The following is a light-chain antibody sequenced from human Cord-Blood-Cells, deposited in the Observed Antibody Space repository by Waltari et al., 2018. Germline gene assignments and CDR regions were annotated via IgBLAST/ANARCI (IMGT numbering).Light chain of an antibody. CDR1: QGISSA. V-gene: IGKV1-13*02. J-gene: IGKJ4*01. CDR2: DAS. Sequence: ATSLPRPQPSLLAAVGDRVPITCRASQGISSALAWYQQKPGKAPKLLIYDASSLESGVPSRFSGSGSGTDFTLTISSLQPEDFATYYCQQFNSYPLTFGGGTKVEIK. CDR3: QQFNSYPLT.